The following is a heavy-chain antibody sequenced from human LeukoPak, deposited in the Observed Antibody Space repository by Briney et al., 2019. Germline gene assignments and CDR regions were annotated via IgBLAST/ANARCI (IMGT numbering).Heavy chain of an antibody. CDR1: GFTFSSYA. CDR3: AKELGLGSGSYHPLDY. CDR2: ISGSGGST. J-gene: IGHJ4*02. V-gene: IGHV3-23*01. D-gene: IGHD3-10*01. Sequence: SGGSLRLSCAASGFTFSSYAMSWVRQAPGKGLEWVSAISGSGGSTYYADSVKGRFTISRDNSKNTLYLQMNSLRAEDTAVYYCAKELGLGSGSYHPLDYWGQGTLVTVSS.